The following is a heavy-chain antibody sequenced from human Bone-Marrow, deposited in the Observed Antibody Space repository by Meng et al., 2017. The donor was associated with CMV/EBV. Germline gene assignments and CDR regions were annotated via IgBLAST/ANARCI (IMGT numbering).Heavy chain of an antibody. J-gene: IGHJ6*02. V-gene: IGHV3-30-3*01. CDR3: ASTGTVTTTAAGGDV. CDR2: ISYDGSNK. Sequence: GEYLKISCAASGFTFSSYAMHWVRQAPGKGLEWVAVISYDGSNKYYADSVKGRFTISRDNSKNTLYLQMNSLRAEDTAVYYCASTGTVTTTAAGGDVWGQGTTVTVSS. CDR1: GFTFSSYA. D-gene: IGHD4-11*01.